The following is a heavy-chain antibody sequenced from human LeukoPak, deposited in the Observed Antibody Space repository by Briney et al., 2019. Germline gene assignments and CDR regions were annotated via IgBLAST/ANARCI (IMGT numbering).Heavy chain of an antibody. V-gene: IGHV4-59*12. CDR3: ARRSYVSPFDY. Sequence: SETLSLTCTVSGGSISSYYWSWIRQPPGKGLEWIGYIYYSGSTNYNPSLKSRVTISVDTSKNQFSLKLSSVTAADTAVYYCARRSYVSPFDYWGQGTLVTVSS. CDR1: GGSISSYY. J-gene: IGHJ4*02. CDR2: IYYSGST. D-gene: IGHD3-10*02.